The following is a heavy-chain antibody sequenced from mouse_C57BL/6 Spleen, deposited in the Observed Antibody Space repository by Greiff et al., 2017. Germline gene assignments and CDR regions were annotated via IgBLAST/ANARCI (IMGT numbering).Heavy chain of an antibody. CDR2: ILPGSGST. CDR3: ARKDKLPPGGYFDV. D-gene: IGHD2-1*01. Sequence: QVQLQQSGAELMKPGASVKLSCKATGYTFPGYWIEWVKQRPGHGLEWIGEILPGSGSTNYNEKFKGKATFTADTSSNTSYMQLSSLTTEDSAIYYCARKDKLPPGGYFDVWGTGTTVTVSS. V-gene: IGHV1-9*01. CDR1: GYTFPGYW. J-gene: IGHJ1*03.